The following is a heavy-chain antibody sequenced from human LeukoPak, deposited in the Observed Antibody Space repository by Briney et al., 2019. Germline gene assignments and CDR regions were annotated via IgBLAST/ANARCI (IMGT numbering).Heavy chain of an antibody. J-gene: IGHJ4*02. CDR1: GFIFSSYS. D-gene: IGHD2-8*01. V-gene: IGHV3-23*01. Sequence: PGGSLRLSCAASGFIFSSYSMSWVRQAPGKGLEWVSAISGSGASIYYADSVKGRFPISRDNSKNTLYLQMNSLRAEDTAVYYCARDLGYCTNGVCHTRFDYWGQGTLVAVSS. CDR3: ARDLGYCTNGVCHTRFDY. CDR2: ISGSGASI.